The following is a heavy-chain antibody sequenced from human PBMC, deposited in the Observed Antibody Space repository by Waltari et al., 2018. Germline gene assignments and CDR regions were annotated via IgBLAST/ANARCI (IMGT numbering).Heavy chain of an antibody. D-gene: IGHD3-3*01. Sequence: VQLVESGGDVVQPGRSLRLSCSTSGFTFHNYGLHWVRQAPGKGLEWVAVIRNDGSDKFYADSVKGRFSISRDNSKNTLYLQMNSLRVEDTAFYYCARAEEGVVIALGAFDVWGQGTKVTVSS. J-gene: IGHJ3*01. CDR1: GFTFHNYG. V-gene: IGHV3-33*01. CDR3: ARAEEGVVIALGAFDV. CDR2: IRNDGSDK.